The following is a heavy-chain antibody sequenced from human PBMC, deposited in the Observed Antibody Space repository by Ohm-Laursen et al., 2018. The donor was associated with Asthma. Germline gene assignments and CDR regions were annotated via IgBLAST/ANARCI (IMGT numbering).Heavy chain of an antibody. D-gene: IGHD3-22*01. CDR3: ARGRYYDRLDY. J-gene: IGHJ4*02. V-gene: IGHV3-7*05. Sequence: SLRLSCAASGFTFSSYWMSWVCQAPGKGLEWVANIKQDGSEKYYVDPVKGRFTISRDNAKNSLYLQMNSLRAEDTAVYYCARGRYYDRLDYWGQGTLVTVSS. CDR1: GFTFSSYW. CDR2: IKQDGSEK.